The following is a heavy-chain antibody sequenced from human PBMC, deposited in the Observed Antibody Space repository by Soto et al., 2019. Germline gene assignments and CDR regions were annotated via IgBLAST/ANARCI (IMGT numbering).Heavy chain of an antibody. J-gene: IGHJ3*02. Sequence: ASVKVSCKASGYTFTGYYMHWVRQAPGQGLEWMGWINPNSGGTNYAQKFQGWVTMTRDTSISTAYMELSRLRSDDTAVYYCARDRGGIAARPDAFDIWGQGTMVTVSS. D-gene: IGHD6-6*01. V-gene: IGHV1-2*04. CDR2: INPNSGGT. CDR1: GYTFTGYY. CDR3: ARDRGGIAARPDAFDI.